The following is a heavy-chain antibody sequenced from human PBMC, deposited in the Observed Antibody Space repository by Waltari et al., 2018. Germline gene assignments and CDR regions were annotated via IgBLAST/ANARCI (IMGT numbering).Heavy chain of an antibody. CDR1: RHSMDTNYC. CDR2: IHRSGKT. D-gene: IGHD1-1*01. Sequence: QLPPQQSCPGLVKPSASLSLTCGVSRHSMDTNYCWSWVRQAPGKGLEWIGLIHRSGKTHYHPSFESRVTVSIDTSNSQFSLKVASATAADTAVYCCARDRGRGIYLDSWGQGTLVTVSP. J-gene: IGHJ4*02. V-gene: IGHV4-4*01. CDR3: ARDRGRGIYLDS.